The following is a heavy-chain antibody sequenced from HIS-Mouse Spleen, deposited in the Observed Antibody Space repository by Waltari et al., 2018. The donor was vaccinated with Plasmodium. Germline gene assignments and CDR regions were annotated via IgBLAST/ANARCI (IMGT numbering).Heavy chain of an antibody. V-gene: IGHV4-34*01. D-gene: IGHD3-10*01. J-gene: IGHJ4*02. Sequence: QVQLQQWGAGLLKPSETLSLTCAVYGGSFSGYYWSWIRQPPGKGLEWIGEINHSGSTNYNPSLKDRVTISVDTSKDQFSLKLSSVTAADTAVYYCASSGSGSYYYWGQGTLVTVSS. CDR2: INHSGST. CDR1: GGSFSGYY. CDR3: ASSGSGSYYY.